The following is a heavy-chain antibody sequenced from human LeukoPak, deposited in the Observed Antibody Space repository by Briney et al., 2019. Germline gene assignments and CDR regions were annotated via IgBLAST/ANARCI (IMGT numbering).Heavy chain of an antibody. V-gene: IGHV3-66*01. Sequence: PGGSLRLSCAASGFTVSINYMSWVRQAPGKGLEWVSAIYSGGSTYYADSVKGRFTISRDNSKNTLYLQMNSLRAEDTAVYYCARDVVGGGYDSRPFDYWGQGTLVSVSS. CDR3: ARDVVGGGYDSRPFDY. J-gene: IGHJ4*02. CDR2: IYSGGST. CDR1: GFTVSINY. D-gene: IGHD5-12*01.